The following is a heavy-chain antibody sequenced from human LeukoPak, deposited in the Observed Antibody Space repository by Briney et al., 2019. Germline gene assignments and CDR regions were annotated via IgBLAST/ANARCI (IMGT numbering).Heavy chain of an antibody. CDR3: ARGPSYYYDSSGYNFDY. CDR2: MNPNSGNT. D-gene: IGHD3-22*01. Sequence: ASVKVSCKASGYTFTSYDINWVRQATGQGLEWMGWMNPNSGNTGYAQKFQGRVTMTRNTSISTAYMELSSLRSEDTAVYYCARGPSYYYDSSGYNFDYWGQGTLVTVSS. V-gene: IGHV1-8*01. CDR1: GYTFTSYD. J-gene: IGHJ4*02.